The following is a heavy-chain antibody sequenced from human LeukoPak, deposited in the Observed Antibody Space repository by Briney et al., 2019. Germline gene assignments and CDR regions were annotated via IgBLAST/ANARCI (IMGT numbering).Heavy chain of an antibody. V-gene: IGHV4-39*01. CDR2: IYYSGST. CDR1: GCSISSCSYY. Sequence: AETLSPTCTASGCSISSCSYYWGWIPQPPGKGLVWIGSIYYSGSTYYNPFLKSRVTISVDTSKNQFSQKLSSVTAADTAEYYCAKHGSGYWFDPWGQGTLVTVPS. J-gene: IGHJ5*02. D-gene: IGHD3-10*01. CDR3: AKHGSGYWFDP.